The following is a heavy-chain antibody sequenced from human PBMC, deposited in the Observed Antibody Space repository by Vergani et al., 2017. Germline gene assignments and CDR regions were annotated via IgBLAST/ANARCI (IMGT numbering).Heavy chain of an antibody. CDR3: ARDGAMVRGPYGD. Sequence: QVQLLESGPGLLKPSETLSLTCTVSGDSIRSGFYWGWIRQPPEKGLEWIGSIYPTGTTYYNPSLKSRLTISLDTSKNQFSLNLSSVTAADTAVYYCARDGAMVRGPYGDWGQGTLVTVSS. J-gene: IGHJ4*02. V-gene: IGHV4-38-2*02. CDR2: IYPTGTT. CDR1: GDSIRSGFY. D-gene: IGHD3-10*01.